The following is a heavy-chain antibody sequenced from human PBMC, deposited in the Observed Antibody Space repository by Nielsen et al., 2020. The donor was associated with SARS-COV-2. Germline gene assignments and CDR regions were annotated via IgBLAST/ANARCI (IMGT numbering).Heavy chain of an antibody. J-gene: IGHJ5*02. CDR3: ARVLISGESHYYDSSGYWNPGWFDP. D-gene: IGHD3-22*01. V-gene: IGHV1-46*01. Sequence: ASVKVSCKASGYTFTSYYMHWVRQAPGQGLEWMGIINPSGGSTSYAQKFQGRVTMTRDTSTSTVYMELSSLRSEDTAVYYCARVLISGESHYYDSSGYWNPGWFDPWGQGTLVTVSS. CDR2: INPSGGST. CDR1: GYTFTSYY.